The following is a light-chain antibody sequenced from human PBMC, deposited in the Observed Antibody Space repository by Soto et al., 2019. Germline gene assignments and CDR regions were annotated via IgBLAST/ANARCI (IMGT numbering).Light chain of an antibody. V-gene: IGKV3-20*01. CDR3: QQYDSSYT. J-gene: IGKJ2*01. CDR1: QTVTNNY. Sequence: EIVLTQSPGTLSLSPGERATLSCRASQTVTNNYLAWYQQKPGQAPGLVMSGASSRATGIPDRFSGGGSETDFTLTISRLEPEDFAVYYCQQYDSSYTFGQGTKLEMK. CDR2: GAS.